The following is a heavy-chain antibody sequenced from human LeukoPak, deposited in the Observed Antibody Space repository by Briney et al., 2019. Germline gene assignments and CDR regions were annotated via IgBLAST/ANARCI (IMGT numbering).Heavy chain of an antibody. CDR1: GFTFSSYA. Sequence: GESLRLSCAVYGFTFSSYAMSWVRHAQGKGLEWVSAISGSGGSTYYADSVKGRFTISRDNSKSTLYLQMNSLRAEDTAVYYCAKEMGIDYWGQGTLVTVSS. J-gene: IGHJ4*02. D-gene: IGHD7-27*01. CDR3: AKEMGIDY. CDR2: ISGSGGST. V-gene: IGHV3-23*01.